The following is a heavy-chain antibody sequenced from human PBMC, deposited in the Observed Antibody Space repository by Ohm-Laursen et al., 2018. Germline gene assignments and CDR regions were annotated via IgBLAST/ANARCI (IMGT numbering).Heavy chain of an antibody. Sequence: TLSLTCIVSGGSIRSGAYYWTWIRQHPGKGLEWIGYLYSSGNTYYSPSFQGRTAISVDTSKTQFSLKLSSVTAADTAVYYCARMAYGYSSSSFDYWGQGTLVTVSS. D-gene: IGHD6-13*01. CDR2: LYSSGNT. J-gene: IGHJ4*02. CDR1: GGSIRSGAYY. CDR3: ARMAYGYSSSSFDY. V-gene: IGHV4-31*03.